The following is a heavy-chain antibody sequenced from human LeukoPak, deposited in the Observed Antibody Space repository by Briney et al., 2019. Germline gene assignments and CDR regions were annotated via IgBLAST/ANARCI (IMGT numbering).Heavy chain of an antibody. D-gene: IGHD5-18*01. CDR2: VYQSGTT. V-gene: IGHV4-38-2*02. CDR1: GFSISSGHY. J-gene: IGHJ4*02. CDR3: ARIFIRNGYSSYFDC. Sequence: PSETLSLTCTVSGFSISSGHYWGWVRQPPGAGLEWIGSVYQSGTTYYNPSLKSRVTTSVDMSKNQFSLRLRPVTAADTAVYYCARIFIRNGYSSYFDCWGQGTLVTVYS.